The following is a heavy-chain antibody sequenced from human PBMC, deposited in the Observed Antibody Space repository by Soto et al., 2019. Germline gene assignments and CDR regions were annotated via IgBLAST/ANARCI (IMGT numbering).Heavy chain of an antibody. V-gene: IGHV1-69*19. Sequence: QVQLVQSGAEMKKPGSSVKVSCQSSGGTFNTYAMNWVRQAPGQGPEWMGDISPMFGAANYAPKFQGRVTITEDESKGTSYMQLSSLTSEDTALYFCAREVQVPPPAFVYWGQGTLVTVSS. CDR2: ISPMFGAA. J-gene: IGHJ4*02. D-gene: IGHD3-10*01. CDR3: AREVQVPPPAFVY. CDR1: GGTFNTYA.